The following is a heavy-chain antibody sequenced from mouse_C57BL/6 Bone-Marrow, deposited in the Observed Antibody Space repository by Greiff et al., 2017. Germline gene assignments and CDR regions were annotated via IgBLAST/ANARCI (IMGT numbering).Heavy chain of an antibody. CDR1: GFTFSSSG. V-gene: IGHV5-6*02. D-gene: IGHD4-1*01. J-gene: IGHJ3*01. CDR3: ARQNWDGTY. CDR2: ISSGGSYT. Sequence: DVKLVESGGDLVEPGGSLKLSCAASGFTFSSSGMSWVRQTPDKRLEWVATISSGGSYTYYPDSVKGRFTISRDNAKNTLYLQMSSLKSEDTAMYYCARQNWDGTYWGQGTLVTVSA.